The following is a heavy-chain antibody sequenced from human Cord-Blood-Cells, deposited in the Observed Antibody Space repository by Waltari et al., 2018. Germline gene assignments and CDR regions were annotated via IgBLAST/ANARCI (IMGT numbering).Heavy chain of an antibody. CDR2: INPNSGGT. Sequence: QVQLVQSGAEVKKPGASVKVSCKASGYTFTGYYMHWVRQAPGQGLEWMGWINPNSGGTNYAQKFQGRGTITRGTAISTAYMELSRLRSDDTAVYYCARDYGSGSYYARFFDYWGQGTLVTVSS. J-gene: IGHJ4*02. D-gene: IGHD3-10*01. V-gene: IGHV1-2*02. CDR3: ARDYGSGSYYARFFDY. CDR1: GYTFTGYY.